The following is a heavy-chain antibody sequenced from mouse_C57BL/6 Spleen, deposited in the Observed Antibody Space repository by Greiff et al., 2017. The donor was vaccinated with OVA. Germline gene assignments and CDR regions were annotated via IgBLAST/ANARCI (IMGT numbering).Heavy chain of an antibody. J-gene: IGHJ4*01. CDR2: IWRGGST. D-gene: IGHD1-1*02. V-gene: IGHV2-2*01. Sequence: QVQLQQSGPGLVQPSQSLSISCTVSGFSLTSYGVHWVRQSPGQGLEWLGVIWRGGSTDYNAAFLSRMGISTDNSKCQVFFKMNSLQADDTAIDYCAGYYGAAMDYWGQGTSVTVSS. CDR1: GFSLTSYG. CDR3: AGYYGAAMDY.